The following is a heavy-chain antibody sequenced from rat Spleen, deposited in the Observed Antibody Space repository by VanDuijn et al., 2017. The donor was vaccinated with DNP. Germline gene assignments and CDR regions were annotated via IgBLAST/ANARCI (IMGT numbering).Heavy chain of an antibody. Sequence: QVQLKESGPGLVQPSQTLSLTCTVSGFSLTSYTVHWVRQPTGKGLEWMGIIWTGGSTDYNSALKSRLSISRDTPKSQVFLKMNSLQTEDTAMYFCASLNYGSYGYWGQGVMVTVSS. V-gene: IGHV2-30*01. J-gene: IGHJ2*01. CDR2: IWTGGST. CDR1: GFSLTSYT. D-gene: IGHD1-3*01. CDR3: ASLNYGSYGY.